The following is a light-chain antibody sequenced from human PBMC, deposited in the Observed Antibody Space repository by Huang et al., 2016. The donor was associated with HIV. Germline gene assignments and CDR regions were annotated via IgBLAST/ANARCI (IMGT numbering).Light chain of an antibody. CDR1: QSVSSN. V-gene: IGKV3-15*01. CDR3: QQYNNWPRT. Sequence: EIVMTQSPATLSVSPGERATLSCRASQSVSSNLAWYQQKPGQATRLLIYGASTSATCIPARFSGSGSGTEFTLTISSLQSEDFAVYYCQQYNNWPRTFGQGTKVEIK. CDR2: GAS. J-gene: IGKJ1*01.